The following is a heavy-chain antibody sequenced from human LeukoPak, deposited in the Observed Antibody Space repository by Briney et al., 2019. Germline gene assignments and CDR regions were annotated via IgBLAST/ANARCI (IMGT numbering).Heavy chain of an antibody. D-gene: IGHD3-22*01. Sequence: ASVKGSCKASGGTFSSYAISWVGQAPGQGLEWMGGIIPIFGTANYAQKFQGRVTITADESTSTAYMELSSLRSEDTAVYYCARVHYYDSSGYYYYFDYWGQGTLVTVSS. CDR3: ARVHYYDSSGYYYYFDY. V-gene: IGHV1-69*13. J-gene: IGHJ4*02. CDR2: IIPIFGTA. CDR1: GGTFSSYA.